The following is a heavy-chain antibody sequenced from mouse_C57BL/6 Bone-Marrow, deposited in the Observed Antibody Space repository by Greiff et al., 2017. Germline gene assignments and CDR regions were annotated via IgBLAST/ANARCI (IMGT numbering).Heavy chain of an antibody. CDR2: INPRGGST. J-gene: IGHJ3*01. Sequence: VQLQQSGAELAKPGASVKLSCKASGFTFTSYWMHWVKQRPGQGLEWIGNINPRGGSTKYNQKFKDKATLTADKSSSTAYMQLSSLTYDDSAVYYCSSYDYYLSGFAYWGQGTLVTVSA. CDR1: GFTFTSYW. CDR3: SSYDYYLSGFAY. D-gene: IGHD2-4*01. V-gene: IGHV1-7*01.